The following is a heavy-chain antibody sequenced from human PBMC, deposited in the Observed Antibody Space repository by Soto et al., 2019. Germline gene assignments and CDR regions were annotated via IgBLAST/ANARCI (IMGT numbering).Heavy chain of an antibody. J-gene: IGHJ6*02. D-gene: IGHD6-13*01. CDR2: INHSGST. V-gene: IGHV4-34*01. Sequence: ASETLSLTCAVYGGTFSGYYWSWIRQPPGKGLEWIGEINHSGSTNYNPSLKSRVTISVDKSKNQFSLKLSSVTAADTAVYYCASSSSCWYRAYYYYGMDVWGQGTTVTVSS. CDR1: GGTFSGYY. CDR3: ASSSSCWYRAYYYYGMDV.